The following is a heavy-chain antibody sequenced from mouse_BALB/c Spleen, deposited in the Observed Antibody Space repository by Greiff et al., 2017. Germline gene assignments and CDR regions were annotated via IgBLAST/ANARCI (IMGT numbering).Heavy chain of an antibody. D-gene: IGHD4-1*01. CDR2: ISSGGSYT. Sequence: EVQGVESGGGLVKPGGSLKLSCAASGFTFSSYAMSWVRQSPEKRLEWVAEISSGGSYTYYPDTVTGRFTISRDNAKNTLYLEMSSLRSEDTAMYYCARVTGAFDYWGQGTTLTVSS. J-gene: IGHJ2*01. V-gene: IGHV5-9-4*01. CDR1: GFTFSSYA. CDR3: ARVTGAFDY.